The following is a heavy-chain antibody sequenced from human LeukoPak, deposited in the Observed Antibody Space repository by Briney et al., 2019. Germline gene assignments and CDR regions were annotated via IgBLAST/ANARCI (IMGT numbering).Heavy chain of an antibody. V-gene: IGHV4-61*02. CDR2: IYTSGST. CDR1: GGSISSGSYY. CDR3: ARDWRTTSLGFDI. Sequence: SETLSLTCTVSGGSISSGSYYWTWTRQPAGKGLEWIGRIYTSGSTNYNPSLKSRVTISIDTSKNQFSLRLSSVTAADTAVYYCARDWRTTSLGFDIWGQGTMVTVSS. D-gene: IGHD2/OR15-2a*01. J-gene: IGHJ3*02.